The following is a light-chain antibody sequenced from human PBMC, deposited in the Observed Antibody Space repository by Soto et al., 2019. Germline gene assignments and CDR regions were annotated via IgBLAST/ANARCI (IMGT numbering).Light chain of an antibody. J-gene: IGLJ2*01. CDR1: SSNIGAGYE. CDR2: GNI. Sequence: QSVLTQPPSVSGAPGQRVTISCTGSSSNIGAGYEVHWYQQLPGTAPTLLIHGNINQPSGVPDRFSGSKSDTSASLAITGLQAEDEAEYYCQSFDSSLSGVVFGGGTKLTVL. CDR3: QSFDSSLSGVV. V-gene: IGLV1-40*01.